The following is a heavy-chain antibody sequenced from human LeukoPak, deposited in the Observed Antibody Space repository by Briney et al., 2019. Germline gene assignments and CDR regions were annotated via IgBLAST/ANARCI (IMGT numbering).Heavy chain of an antibody. J-gene: IGHJ5*02. CDR3: AQEHVDSSGYYYVPNWFDP. V-gene: IGHV3-7*01. D-gene: IGHD3-22*01. Sequence: GGSLRLSCTASGFTFSSYCMSWVRQAPGKGLEWVANIKHDGSAKYYVASVKDRFTISRDNAKNSLYLQMNSLRAEDTAVYYCAQEHVDSSGYYYVPNWFDPWGQGTLVIVSS. CDR1: GFTFSSYC. CDR2: IKHDGSAK.